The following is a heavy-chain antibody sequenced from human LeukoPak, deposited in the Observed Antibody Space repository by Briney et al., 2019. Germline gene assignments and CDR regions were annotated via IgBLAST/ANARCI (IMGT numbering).Heavy chain of an antibody. CDR3: AKDKRFDYYYYMDV. Sequence: GGCLRLSCAASGFTFDDYAMHWVRQAPGKGLEWVSFISGDGGSTYYADSVKGRFTISRDNSKNSLYLQMNSLRTEDTALYYCAKDKRFDYYYYMDVWGKGTTVTVSS. D-gene: IGHD3-16*01. CDR1: GFTFDDYA. V-gene: IGHV3-43*02. CDR2: ISGDGGST. J-gene: IGHJ6*03.